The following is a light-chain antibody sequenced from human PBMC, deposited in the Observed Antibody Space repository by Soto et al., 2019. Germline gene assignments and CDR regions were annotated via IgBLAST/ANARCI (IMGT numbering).Light chain of an antibody. CDR2: GAS. V-gene: IGKV3-15*01. CDR3: QQYYNWPLT. CDR1: QYVSSN. Sequence: EIVMTQSPATLSVFPRERATLSCRASQYVSSNLAWYQQKPGQAPRPLIYGASARATGIPARFSGSGSGTEFTLTISSLQSEDFAIYYCQQYYNWPLTFGGGTKVEI. J-gene: IGKJ4*01.